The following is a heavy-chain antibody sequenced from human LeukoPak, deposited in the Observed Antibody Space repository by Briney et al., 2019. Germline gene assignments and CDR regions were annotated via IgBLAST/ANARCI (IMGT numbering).Heavy chain of an antibody. V-gene: IGHV4-34*01. D-gene: IGHD6-6*01. Sequence: SETLSLTCDVYGGSFSGYYWSWNRQPPGKGLEWIGEINHSGSTNYNPSLKSRVTISVDTSKNQFSLKLSSVTAADTAVYYCARGRGSGRQLGWYFDLWGRGTLVTVSS. CDR1: GGSFSGYY. J-gene: IGHJ2*01. CDR2: INHSGST. CDR3: ARGRGSGRQLGWYFDL.